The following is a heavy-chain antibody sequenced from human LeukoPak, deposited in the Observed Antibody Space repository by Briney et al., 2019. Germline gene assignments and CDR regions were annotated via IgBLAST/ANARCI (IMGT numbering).Heavy chain of an antibody. CDR2: ISYDGSNK. J-gene: IGHJ3*02. D-gene: IGHD4-17*01. CDR3: AREDYGDYVGAFDI. CDR1: GFTFSSYA. Sequence: GGSLRLSCAASGFTFSSYAMHWVRQAPGKGLEWVAVISYDGSNKYYADSVKGRFTISRDNSKNTLYLQMNSPRAEDTAVYYCAREDYGDYVGAFDIWGQGTMVTVSS. V-gene: IGHV3-30-3*01.